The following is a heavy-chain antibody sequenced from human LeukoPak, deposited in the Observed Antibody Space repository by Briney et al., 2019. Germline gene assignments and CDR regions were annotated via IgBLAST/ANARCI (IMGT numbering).Heavy chain of an antibody. V-gene: IGHV1-8*01. CDR2: MNPISGNT. CDR1: GYTFTSYD. Sequence: ASVKHSCKASGYTFTSYDLNWVREATGQGLAWMGWMNPISGNTGYRQKFQGRVTLTRNTSISTAYMELSSLRSEDTAVYYCARGISCGGDCYSGFDYWGQGTLVTVSS. J-gene: IGHJ4*02. D-gene: IGHD2-21*02. CDR3: ARGISCGGDCYSGFDY.